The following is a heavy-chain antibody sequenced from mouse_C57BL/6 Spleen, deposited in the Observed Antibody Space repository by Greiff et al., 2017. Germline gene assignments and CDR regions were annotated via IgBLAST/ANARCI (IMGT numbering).Heavy chain of an antibody. Sequence: QVQLQQSGTELVKPGASVKLSCKASGYTFTSYWMHWVKQRPGQGLEWIGNINPCNSGTNYNEKFKSKATLTVDKSSSTAYMQLSSLTSEDSAVXYGVCEVYCYGSSAFAYWGQGTLVTVSA. CDR3: VCEVYCYGSSAFAY. CDR2: INPCNSGT. J-gene: IGHJ3*01. CDR1: GYTFTSYW. D-gene: IGHD1-1*01. V-gene: IGHV1-53*01.